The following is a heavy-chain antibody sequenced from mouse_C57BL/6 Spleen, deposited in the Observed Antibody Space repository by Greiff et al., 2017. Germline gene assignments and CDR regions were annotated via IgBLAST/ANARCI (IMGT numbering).Heavy chain of an antibody. V-gene: IGHV1-54*01. CDR3: ARWDDGYYYYAMDY. Sequence: QVQLKESGAELVRPGTSVKVSCKASGYAFPNYLIEWVKQRPGQGLEWIGVINPGSGGTNYNEKFKGKATLTADKSSSTAYMQLSSLTSEDSAVYFCARWDDGYYYYAMDYWGQGTSVTVSS. CDR1: GYAFPNYL. CDR2: INPGSGGT. J-gene: IGHJ4*01. D-gene: IGHD2-3*01.